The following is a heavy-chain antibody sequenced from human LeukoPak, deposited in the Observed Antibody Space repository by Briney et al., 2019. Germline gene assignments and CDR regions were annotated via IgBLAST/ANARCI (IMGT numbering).Heavy chain of an antibody. CDR3: ARLGATTYDY. CDR1: GFTFSDYF. D-gene: IGHD1-26*01. V-gene: IGHV1-2*02. Sequence: GGSLRLSCAASGFTFSDYFMSWIRQAPGQGLEWMGWINPDSGGTNYAQQFQGRVTMTRDTSISTAYLELNRLGSDDTAVYYCARLGATTYDYWGQGTLVTVSS. J-gene: IGHJ4*02. CDR2: INPDSGGT.